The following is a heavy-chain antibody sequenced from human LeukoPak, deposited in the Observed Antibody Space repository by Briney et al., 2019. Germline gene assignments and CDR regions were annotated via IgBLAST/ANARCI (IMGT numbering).Heavy chain of an antibody. V-gene: IGHV3-23*01. Sequence: PGGSLRLSCAASGFTVSSNYMSWVRQAPGKGLEWVSAISGSGGSTYYADSVKGRFTISRDNSKNTLYLQMNSLRAEDTAVYYCASRAGAYSHPYDYGGQGTLVTVSS. CDR1: GFTVSSNY. D-gene: IGHD4/OR15-4a*01. J-gene: IGHJ4*02. CDR2: ISGSGGST. CDR3: ASRAGAYSHPYDY.